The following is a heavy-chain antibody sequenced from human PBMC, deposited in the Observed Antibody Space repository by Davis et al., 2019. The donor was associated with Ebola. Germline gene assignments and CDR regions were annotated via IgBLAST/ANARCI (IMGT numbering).Heavy chain of an antibody. CDR3: ARLDYGDYVYYYGMDV. D-gene: IGHD4-17*01. CDR2: IYYSGST. Sequence: SETLSLTCTVSGGSISSSSYYWGWIRQPPGKGLEWIGYIYYSGSTNYNPSLKSRVTISVDTSKNQFSLKLSSVTAVDTAMYYCARLDYGDYVYYYGMDVWGQGTTVTVSS. CDR1: GGSISSSSYY. V-gene: IGHV4-61*05. J-gene: IGHJ6*02.